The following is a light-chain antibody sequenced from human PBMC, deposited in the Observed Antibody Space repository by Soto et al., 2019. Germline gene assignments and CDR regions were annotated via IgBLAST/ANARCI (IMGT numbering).Light chain of an antibody. CDR1: QSVSSSY. Sequence: GERATLSCRASQSVSSSYVAWYQQKPGQAPRLLIYGASSRASGIPDRFSGSGSETDFTLTISRLEPEDFAVYYCQRYGTSLTWTFGQGTKVDI. V-gene: IGKV3-20*01. CDR2: GAS. J-gene: IGKJ1*01. CDR3: QRYGTSLTWT.